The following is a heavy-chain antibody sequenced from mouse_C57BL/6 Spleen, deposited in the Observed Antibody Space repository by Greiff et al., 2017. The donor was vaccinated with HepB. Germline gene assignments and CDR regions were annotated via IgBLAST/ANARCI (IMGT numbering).Heavy chain of an antibody. CDR3: TPITTVVAPGFAY. Sequence: EVQVVESGAELVRPGASVKLSCTASGFNIKDYYMHWVKQRPEQGLEWIGRIDPEDGDTEYAPKFQGKATMTADTSSNTAYLQLSSLTSEDTAVYYCTPITTVVAPGFAYWGQGTLVTVSA. V-gene: IGHV14-1*01. CDR1: GFNIKDYY. J-gene: IGHJ3*01. CDR2: IDPEDGDT. D-gene: IGHD1-1*01.